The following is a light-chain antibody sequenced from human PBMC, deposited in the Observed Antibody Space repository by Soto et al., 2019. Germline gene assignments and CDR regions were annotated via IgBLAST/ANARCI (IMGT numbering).Light chain of an antibody. J-gene: IGLJ2*01. V-gene: IGLV4-69*01. CDR1: SGHSSYA. CDR3: QTWDTGIRV. CDR2: LNSDGSH. Sequence: QPVLTQSPSASASLGASVKLTCTLSSGHSSYAIAWHQQQPEKGPRYLMSLNSDGSHTKGDGIPDRFSGSSSGAERYLTISSLRSEDEADYYCQTWDTGIRVFDGGTKVTVL.